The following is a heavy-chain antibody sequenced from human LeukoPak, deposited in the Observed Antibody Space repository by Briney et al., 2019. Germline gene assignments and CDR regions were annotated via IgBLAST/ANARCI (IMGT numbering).Heavy chain of an antibody. D-gene: IGHD1-26*01. CDR3: ARPPWD. V-gene: IGHV1-18*01. CDR2: INTYKGNT. Sequence: GASVKVSCKASGYTFTRYGISWVRQGPGEGLEWMGWINTYKGNTNYAQKLQGRVTMTTDTSTSTAYMELRSLTSDDTAVYYCARPPWDWGQGTLVTVSS. CDR1: GYTFTRYG. J-gene: IGHJ4*02.